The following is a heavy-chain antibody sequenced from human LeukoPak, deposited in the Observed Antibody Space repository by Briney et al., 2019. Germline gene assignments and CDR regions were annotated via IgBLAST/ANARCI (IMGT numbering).Heavy chain of an antibody. V-gene: IGHV1-2*02. D-gene: IGHD3-10*01. J-gene: IGHJ4*02. CDR3: ATLYGG. Sequence: ASVTVSCKASGYTFTGYYMHWVRQAPGQGLEWMGWINPNGGDTNYAQKFQGRVTMTRDTSINTAYMELSRLRSDDTAVFYCATLYGGWGQGTLVTVSS. CDR2: INPNGGDT. CDR1: GYTFTGYY.